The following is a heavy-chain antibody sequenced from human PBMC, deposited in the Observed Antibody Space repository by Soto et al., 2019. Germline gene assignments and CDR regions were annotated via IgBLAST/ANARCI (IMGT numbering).Heavy chain of an antibody. J-gene: IGHJ4*02. Sequence: PGGSLRLSCTASGFSVSDYSVNWVRQAPGKGLEWISYISSTGDLNLYADSVKGRFTIARDIAKNSLYLQMDSLRDEDSAVYYCATWAIAVGGEGFWGQGSLVTVSS. D-gene: IGHD2-21*01. CDR1: GFSVSDYS. CDR3: ATWAIAVGGEGF. CDR2: ISSTGDLN. V-gene: IGHV3-48*02.